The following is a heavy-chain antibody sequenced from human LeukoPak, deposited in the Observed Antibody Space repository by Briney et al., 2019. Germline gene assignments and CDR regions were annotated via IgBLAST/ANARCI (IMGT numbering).Heavy chain of an antibody. CDR3: ARGDSYYYYMDV. Sequence: PGGSLRLSCAASGFTFSSYNMNWVRQAPGKGLEWVSSISSSSYYIYYTDSVKGRFIISRDNAKNSLYLQMNSLRAEDTAVYYCARGDSYYYYMDVWGKGTTVTISS. CDR1: GFTFSSYN. J-gene: IGHJ6*03. CDR2: ISSSSYYI. V-gene: IGHV3-21*01.